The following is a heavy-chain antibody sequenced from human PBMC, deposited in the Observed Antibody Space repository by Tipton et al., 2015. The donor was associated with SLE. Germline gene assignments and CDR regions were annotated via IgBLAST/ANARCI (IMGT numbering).Heavy chain of an antibody. CDR2: IYHGGST. CDR3: ARVGRLHLGELSPPFDY. Sequence: TLSLTCAVSGGSITRSTWWSWVRQTPGKGLEWIGEIYHGGSTNYNPSLKSRVTISVDKSKNQFSLKLTSVTAADTAVYYCARVGRLHLGELSPPFDYWGQGTLVTVSS. J-gene: IGHJ4*02. CDR1: GGSITRSTW. V-gene: IGHV4-4*02. D-gene: IGHD3-16*02.